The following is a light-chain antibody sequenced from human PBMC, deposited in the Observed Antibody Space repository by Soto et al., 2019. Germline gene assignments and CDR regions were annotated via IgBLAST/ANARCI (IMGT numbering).Light chain of an antibody. CDR3: QSYDSDSQGV. CDR1: GGSIASNY. J-gene: IGLJ3*02. V-gene: IGLV6-57*02. CDR2: EDN. Sequence: NFMLTQPHSVSDSPGKTVTISCTGSGGSIASNYVQWYQQRPGSAPTIAIFEDNQRPSGVPDRFSGSIDTSSNSASLTISGLKTEDEADYYCQSYDSDSQGVFGGGTKVTVL.